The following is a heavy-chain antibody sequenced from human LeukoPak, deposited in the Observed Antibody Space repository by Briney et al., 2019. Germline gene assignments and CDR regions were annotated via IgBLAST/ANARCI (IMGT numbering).Heavy chain of an antibody. CDR3: ASLPRYCSGNSCSGMDV. D-gene: IGHD2-15*01. V-gene: IGHV4-38-2*01. Sequence: PSETLSLTCAVSGYLISNGYYWGWVRQPPGKGLEWIGSIYHSGSTYYSPSLKSRVSMSVDTSKNQFSLNLSSLTAADTAMYYCASLPRYCSGNSCSGMDVRGKGTTVTVSS. J-gene: IGHJ6*04. CDR2: IYHSGST. CDR1: GYLISNGYY.